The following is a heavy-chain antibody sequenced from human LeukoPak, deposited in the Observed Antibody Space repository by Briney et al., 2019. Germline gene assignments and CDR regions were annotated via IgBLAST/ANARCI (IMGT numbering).Heavy chain of an antibody. D-gene: IGHD1-1*01. Sequence: GRSLRLSCAASGFTFSSYGMHWVRQAPGKGLEWVAVISYDGSNKYYADSVKGRFTISRDNSKNTLYLQMNSLGAEDTAVYYCARDDNPVRPYYFDYWGQGTLVTVSS. CDR3: ARDDNPVRPYYFDY. V-gene: IGHV3-30*03. CDR2: ISYDGSNK. J-gene: IGHJ4*02. CDR1: GFTFSSYG.